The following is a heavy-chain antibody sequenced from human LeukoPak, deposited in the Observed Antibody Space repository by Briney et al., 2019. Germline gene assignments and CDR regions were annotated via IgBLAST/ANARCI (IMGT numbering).Heavy chain of an antibody. CDR2: IHYSGST. J-gene: IGHJ5*02. CDR3: AREEGNWFDP. CDR1: GGSISSYY. V-gene: IGHV4-59*01. Sequence: SETLSLTCTVSGGSISSYYWSWIRQPPGKGLEWIGYIHYSGSTNYNASLKSRDTISVDTSKNRFSLKLSSVTAADTAVYYCAREEGNWFDPWGQGALVTVSS.